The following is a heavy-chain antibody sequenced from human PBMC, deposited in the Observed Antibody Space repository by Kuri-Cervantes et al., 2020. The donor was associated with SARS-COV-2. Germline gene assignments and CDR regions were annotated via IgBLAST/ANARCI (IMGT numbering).Heavy chain of an antibody. V-gene: IGHV3-7*01. D-gene: IGHD5-18*01. CDR3: ARSPAMVY. CDR1: GFTFSSYW. Sequence: GESLKISCAASGFTFSSYWMSWVRQAPGKGLEWVANIKQDGSEKYYVDSVKGRFTISRDNAKNSLYPQMNSLRAEDTAVYYCARSPAMVYWGQGTLVTVSS. CDR2: IKQDGSEK. J-gene: IGHJ4*02.